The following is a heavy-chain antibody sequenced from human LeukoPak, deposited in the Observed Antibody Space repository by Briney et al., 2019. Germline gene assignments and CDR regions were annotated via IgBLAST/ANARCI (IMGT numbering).Heavy chain of an antibody. V-gene: IGHV4-61*01. D-gene: IGHD6-13*01. CDR2: IYYSGST. CDR1: GGSVSSGTYY. J-gene: IGHJ4*02. Sequence: SETLSLTCTVSGGSVSSGTYYWSWIRQPPGEGLEWIGYIYYSGSTNYNPSLKSRVTISVDTSKNQFSLKLSSVTAADTAVYYCARGPRIAAGDTVDYWGQGTLVTVSS. CDR3: ARGPRIAAGDTVDY.